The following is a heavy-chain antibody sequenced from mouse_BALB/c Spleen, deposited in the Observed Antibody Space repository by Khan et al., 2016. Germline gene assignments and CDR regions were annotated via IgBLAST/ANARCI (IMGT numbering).Heavy chain of an antibody. CDR3: ARAARIEY. J-gene: IGHJ2*01. CDR1: GYSITSGYG. Sequence: VQLKESGPGLVKPSQSLSLTCTVTGYSITSGYGWNWIRQFPGNKLEWMGYISYSGSTNYNPSLKSRISITRDTSKNQFFLQLNSVTTEDTATXSCARAARIEYWGQGTTLTVSS. CDR2: ISYSGST. V-gene: IGHV3-2*02. D-gene: IGHD1-2*01.